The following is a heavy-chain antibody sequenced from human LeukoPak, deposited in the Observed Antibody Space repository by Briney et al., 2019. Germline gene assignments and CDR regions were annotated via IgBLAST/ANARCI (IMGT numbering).Heavy chain of an antibody. CDR3: ASVVVVAATGGYYYYGMDV. CDR2: INHSGST. V-gene: IGHV4-34*01. J-gene: IGHJ6*02. Sequence: PSETLSLTRAVYGGSFSGYYWSWIRQPPGKGLEWIGEINHSGSTNYNPSLKSRVTISVDTSKHQFSLKLSSVTAADTAVYYCASVVVVAATGGYYYYGMDVWGQGTTVTVSS. CDR1: GGSFSGYY. D-gene: IGHD2-15*01.